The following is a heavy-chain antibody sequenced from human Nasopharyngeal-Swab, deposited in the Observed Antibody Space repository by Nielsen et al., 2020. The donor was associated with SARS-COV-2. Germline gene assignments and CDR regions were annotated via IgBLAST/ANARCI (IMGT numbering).Heavy chain of an antibody. CDR3: AREGRGSGYYYYMDV. CDR2: IIPIFGTA. Sequence: VHQMPGKGLEWMGGIIPIFGTANYAQKFQGRVTITADKSTSTAYMELSSLRSEDTAVYYCAREGRGSGYYYYMDVWGKGTTVTVSS. J-gene: IGHJ6*03. D-gene: IGHD3-10*01. V-gene: IGHV1-69*06.